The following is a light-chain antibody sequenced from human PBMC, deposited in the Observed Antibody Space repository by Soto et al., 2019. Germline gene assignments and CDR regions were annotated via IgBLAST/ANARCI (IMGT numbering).Light chain of an antibody. J-gene: IGKJ1*01. CDR2: GAS. V-gene: IGKV3-20*01. Sequence: EIVLTQSPGTLSLSPGERATLSCRASQSVSSSYLAWYQQKPGQAPSLLIYGASSRATGIPDRFSGSGSGTDFTLTIRRLEPEDFAVDYCQQYGSSRTFCPGTKVDIK. CDR1: QSVSSSY. CDR3: QQYGSSRT.